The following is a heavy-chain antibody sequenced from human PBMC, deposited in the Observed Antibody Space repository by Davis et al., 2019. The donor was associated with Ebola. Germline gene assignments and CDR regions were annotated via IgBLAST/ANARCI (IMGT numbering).Heavy chain of an antibody. CDR1: GSAFASYS. CDR2: LWSGGLNT. V-gene: IGHV3-23*03. D-gene: IGHD4/OR15-4a*01. J-gene: IGHJ4*02. Sequence: GGSLRPSCPAPGSAFASYSMNWVRQAPGKGLEWVSGLWSGGLNTYYADSVKGRFTVSRDNSRNTLYLQMNSLRVDDTAVYFCVKDPYADFHDGAYWGQGTLVTVSS. CDR3: VKDPYADFHDGAY.